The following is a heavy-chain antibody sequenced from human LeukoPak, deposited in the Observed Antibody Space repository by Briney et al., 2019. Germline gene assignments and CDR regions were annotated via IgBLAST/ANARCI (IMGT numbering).Heavy chain of an antibody. Sequence: SVKVSCKASGGTFSSYAISWVRQAPGQGLEWMGGIIPIFGTANYAQKFQGRVTITADESTSTAYMELSSLRSEDTAVYYCARDGWLGIQGQYYYYYMYIWGKGTTATVSS. V-gene: IGHV1-69*13. CDR3: ARDGWLGIQGQYYYYYMYI. CDR1: GGTFSSYA. D-gene: IGHD6-19*01. J-gene: IGHJ6*03. CDR2: IIPIFGTA.